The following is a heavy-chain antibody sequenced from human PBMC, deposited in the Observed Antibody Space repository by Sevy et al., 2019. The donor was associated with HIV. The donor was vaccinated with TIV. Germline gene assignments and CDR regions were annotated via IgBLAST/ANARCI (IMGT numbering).Heavy chain of an antibody. D-gene: IGHD3-22*01. V-gene: IGHV1-2*06. Sequence: ASVKVSCKASGYTFNGYYMHWVRQAPGQGLEWMGRINPNSGDTNYAQKFHGRVTMTRDTSISKAYMELSRLRSDDTAVYYCARGGLEFDSGGYYYFDYWGQGTQVTVSS. CDR1: GYTFNGYY. CDR3: ARGGLEFDSGGYYYFDY. J-gene: IGHJ4*02. CDR2: INPNSGDT.